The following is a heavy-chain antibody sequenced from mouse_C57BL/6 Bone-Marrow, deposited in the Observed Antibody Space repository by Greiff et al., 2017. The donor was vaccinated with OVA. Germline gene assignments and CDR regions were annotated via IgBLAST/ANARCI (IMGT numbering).Heavy chain of an antibody. Sequence: VKLVESGAELVRPGASVKLSCKASGYTFTDYYINWVKQRPGQGLEWIARIYPGSGNTYYNEKFKGKATLTAEQSSSTAYMQLSSLTSEDSAVYFCAGSCTEIDGYFYAMDYWGQGTSVTVSS. CDR2: IYPGSGNT. CDR3: AGSCTEIDGYFYAMDY. J-gene: IGHJ4*01. V-gene: IGHV1-76*01. D-gene: IGHD2-3*01. CDR1: GYTFTDYY.